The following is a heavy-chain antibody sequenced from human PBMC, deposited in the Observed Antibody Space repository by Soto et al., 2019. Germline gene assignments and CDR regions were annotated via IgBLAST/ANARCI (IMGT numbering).Heavy chain of an antibody. V-gene: IGHV1-69*02. D-gene: IGHD6-13*01. CDR2: IIPILGIA. CDR1: GGTFSSYT. CDR3: ARGSSSWYPDY. Sequence: QVQLVQSGAEVKKPGSSVKVSCKASGGTFSSYTISWVRQAPGQGLEWVGRIIPILGIANYAQKFQGRVTITADKSTSRAYMELSSLRSEDTAVYYCARGSSSWYPDYWGQGTLVTVSS. J-gene: IGHJ4*02.